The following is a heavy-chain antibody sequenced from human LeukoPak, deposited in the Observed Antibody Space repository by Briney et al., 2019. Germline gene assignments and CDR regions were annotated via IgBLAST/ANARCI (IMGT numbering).Heavy chain of an antibody. J-gene: IGHJ6*03. D-gene: IGHD3-10*01. CDR3: ARQPPAGSGGYNYYTDV. CDR2: IYPGDSDT. CDR1: GYSFTSYW. Sequence: PGESLKISCKGSGYSFTSYWIGWVRQMPGKGLEWMGIIYPGDSDTRYSPSFQGQVTISADKSISTAYLQWSSLKASDTAMYYCARQPPAGSGGYNYYTDVWGKGTTVTVSS. V-gene: IGHV5-51*01.